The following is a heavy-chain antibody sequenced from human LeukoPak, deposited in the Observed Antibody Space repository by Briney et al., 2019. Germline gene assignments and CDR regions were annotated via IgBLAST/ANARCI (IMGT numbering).Heavy chain of an antibody. J-gene: IGHJ6*02. CDR1: GFTFSSYG. CDR2: ISSSSTYI. CDR3: AKDLGFGELDYYYYGMDV. Sequence: GGSLRLSCAASGFTFSSYGMNWVRQAPGKGLEWVSSISSSSTYIYYADSVKGRFTISRDNSKNTLYLQMNSLRAEDTAVYYCAKDLGFGELDYYYYGMDVWGQGTTVTVSS. V-gene: IGHV3-21*01. D-gene: IGHD3-10*01.